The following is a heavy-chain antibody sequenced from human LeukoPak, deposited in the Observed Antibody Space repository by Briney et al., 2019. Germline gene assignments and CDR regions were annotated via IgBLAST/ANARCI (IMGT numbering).Heavy chain of an antibody. D-gene: IGHD6-19*01. CDR2: ISGSAART. CDR3: AKRRTYSSGWHDFDD. Sequence: GGSLRLSCAASGFTFSNFAMSWVRQAPGKGLEWVSDISGSAARTYYADSVKGRFTISRDNSNNTLHLQMNSLRAEDTAVYFCAKRRTYSSGWHDFDDWGQGTLVTVSS. J-gene: IGHJ4*02. CDR1: GFTFSNFA. V-gene: IGHV3-23*01.